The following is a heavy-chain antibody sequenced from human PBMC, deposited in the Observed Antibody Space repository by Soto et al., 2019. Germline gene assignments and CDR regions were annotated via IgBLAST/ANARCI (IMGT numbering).Heavy chain of an antibody. J-gene: IGHJ4*02. Sequence: ASVKVSCKASGDTFSSYAISWVRQAPGQGLEWMGGIIPIFGTANYAQKFQGRVTITADESTSTAYMELSSLRSEDTAVYYCARTGADYYDSSGFTFDYWGQGTLVTVSS. CDR1: GDTFSSYA. V-gene: IGHV1-69*13. CDR3: ARTGADYYDSSGFTFDY. D-gene: IGHD3-22*01. CDR2: IIPIFGTA.